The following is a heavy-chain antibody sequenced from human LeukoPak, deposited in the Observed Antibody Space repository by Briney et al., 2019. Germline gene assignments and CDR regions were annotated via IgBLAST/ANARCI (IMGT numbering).Heavy chain of an antibody. CDR1: GFTFSDYY. CDR3: ARKSYSSSWFAFDI. V-gene: IGHV3-11*01. D-gene: IGHD6-13*01. Sequence: GGSLRLSCAASGFTFSDYYMSWIRQAPGKGLEWVSYISSSGSTIYYADPVKGRFTISRDNAKNSLYLQMNSLRAEDTAVYYCARKSYSSSWFAFDIWGQGTMVTVSS. CDR2: ISSSGSTI. J-gene: IGHJ3*02.